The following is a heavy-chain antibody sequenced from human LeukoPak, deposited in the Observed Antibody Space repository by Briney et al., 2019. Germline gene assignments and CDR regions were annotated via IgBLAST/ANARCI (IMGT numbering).Heavy chain of an antibody. CDR3: ARSHAGPGYWFDP. J-gene: IGHJ5*02. Sequence: ASVKVSCKASGYTFTGYYMNWVRQAPGQGLEWMGWINPNSGGTNYAQKFQGRVTMTRNTSISTAYMELSSLRSEDTAVYYCARSHAGPGYWFDPWGQGTLVTVSS. CDR1: GYTFTGYY. V-gene: IGHV1-2*02. D-gene: IGHD6-13*01. CDR2: INPNSGGT.